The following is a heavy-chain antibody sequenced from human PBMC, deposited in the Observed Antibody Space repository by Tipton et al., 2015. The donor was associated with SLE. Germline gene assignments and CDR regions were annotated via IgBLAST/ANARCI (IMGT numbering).Heavy chain of an antibody. D-gene: IGHD2/OR15-2a*01. Sequence: LRLSCTVSGYFITSGYYWGWIRQSPGKGLELIGITYYSGNTYFNPSLKSRVTTSVDTSKNQFSLNLSSVTAADTAVYYCVRGPFPFDTWGQGALVTVSS. CDR2: TYYSGNT. J-gene: IGHJ4*02. CDR3: VRGPFPFDT. V-gene: IGHV4-38-2*02. CDR1: GYFITSGYY.